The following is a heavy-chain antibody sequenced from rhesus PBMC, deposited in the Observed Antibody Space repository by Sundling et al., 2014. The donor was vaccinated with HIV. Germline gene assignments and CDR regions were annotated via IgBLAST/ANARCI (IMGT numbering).Heavy chain of an antibody. J-gene: IGHJ6*01. Sequence: EVQLAESGGGLVQPGGSLRLSCAASGFTFSSYGMSWVRQAPGKGLEWVSSISSASSYIYYADSVKGRFTISRDNAKNSLSLQMNSLRAEDTAVYYCSRGHLDWLFENYGLDSWGQGVVGHRSPQ. V-gene: IGHV3-136*01. CDR2: ISSASSYI. CDR1: GFTFSSYG. CDR3: SRGHLDWLFENYGLDS. D-gene: IGHD3-3*01.